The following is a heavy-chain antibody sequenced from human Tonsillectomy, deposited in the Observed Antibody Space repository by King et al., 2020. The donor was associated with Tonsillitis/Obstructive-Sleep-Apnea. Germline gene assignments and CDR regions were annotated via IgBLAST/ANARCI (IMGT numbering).Heavy chain of an antibody. J-gene: IGHJ4*02. V-gene: IGHV5-51*03. Sequence: VQLVESGAEVKKPGESLKISCKGSGYRFTTYWIGWVRQMPGKGLEWMGIIYPGDSDTRYSPSFQGQVTMSADKSISTAYLHWRSLKASDTAMYYCAIPVGDSSGYYSALDYWGQGPLVTVSS. CDR2: IYPGDSDT. CDR1: GYRFTTYW. D-gene: IGHD3-22*01. CDR3: AIPVGDSSGYYSALDY.